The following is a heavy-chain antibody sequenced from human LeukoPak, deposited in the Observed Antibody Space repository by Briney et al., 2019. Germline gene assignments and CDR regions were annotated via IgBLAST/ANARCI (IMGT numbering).Heavy chain of an antibody. CDR3: ARRRRVSYSSSWYYGCNWFDP. D-gene: IGHD6-13*01. CDR2: INHSGST. CDR1: GGSFSGYY. Sequence: SETLSLTCAVYGGSFSGYYWSWIRQPPGKGLEWIGEINHSGSTNYNPSLKSRVTISVDTPKNQFSLKLSSVTAADTAVYYCARRRRVSYSSSWYYGCNWFDPWGQGTLVTVSS. V-gene: IGHV4-34*01. J-gene: IGHJ5*02.